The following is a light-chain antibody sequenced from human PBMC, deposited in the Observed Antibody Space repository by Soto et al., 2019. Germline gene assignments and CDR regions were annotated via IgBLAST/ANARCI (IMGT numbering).Light chain of an antibody. CDR1: QSVSRS. CDR3: QQYSKWWT. CDR2: GAS. J-gene: IGKJ1*01. V-gene: IGKV3-15*01. Sequence: EIVMPQSLATLSVSLGERVRIXCRASQSVSRSLAWYQQKPGQAPRLLIYGASTRATGIPARFSGSGSGTDFTLTISSPQSEDFAVYYCQQYSKWWTFGQGTKVDNK.